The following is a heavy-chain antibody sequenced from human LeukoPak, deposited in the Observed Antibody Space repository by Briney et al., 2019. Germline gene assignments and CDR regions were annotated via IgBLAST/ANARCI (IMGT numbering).Heavy chain of an antibody. D-gene: IGHD6-13*01. CDR1: GGTFSSYP. CDR2: ITPIFGAA. CDR3: ARDERAAAAGSEYYFDY. V-gene: IGHV1-69*01. J-gene: IGHJ4*02. Sequence: SVKVSCKASGGTFSSYPFTWVRQAPGQGLEWMGEITPIFGAANYAQTFQGRVTITADESTSTVFMELSSLRSDDTAFYYCARDERAAAAGSEYYFDYWGQGTLVTVSS.